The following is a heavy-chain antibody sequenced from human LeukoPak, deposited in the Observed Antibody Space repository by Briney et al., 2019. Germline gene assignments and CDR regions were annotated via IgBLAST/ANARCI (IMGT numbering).Heavy chain of an antibody. J-gene: IGHJ4*02. D-gene: IGHD4-23*01. CDR2: ISGSGGST. Sequence: GGSLRLSCAASGFTFSSYAMSWVRQAPGKGLEWVSAISGSGGSTYYADSGKGRFTISRDNSKNTLYLQMNSLRAEDTAVYYCAKSGGSFYGGNYAHFDYWGQGTLVTVSS. V-gene: IGHV3-23*01. CDR3: AKSGGSFYGGNYAHFDY. CDR1: GFTFSSYA.